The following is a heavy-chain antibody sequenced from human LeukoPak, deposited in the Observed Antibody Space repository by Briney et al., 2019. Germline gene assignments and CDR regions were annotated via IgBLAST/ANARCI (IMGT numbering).Heavy chain of an antibody. CDR1: GYTFTSYG. CDR2: ISAYNGNT. D-gene: IGHD6-13*01. CDR3: AVSSSSWNNWFDP. J-gene: IGHJ5*02. V-gene: IGHV1-18*01. Sequence: ASVKVSCKASGYTFTSYGISWVRQAPGQGLEWMGWISAYNGNTNYAQKLQGRVTMTTDTPTSTAYMELRSLRSDDTAVYYCAVSSSSWNNWFDPWGQGTLVTVSS.